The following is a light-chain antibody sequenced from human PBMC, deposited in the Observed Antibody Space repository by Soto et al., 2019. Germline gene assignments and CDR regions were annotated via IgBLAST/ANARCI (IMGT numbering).Light chain of an antibody. CDR2: GAS. V-gene: IGKV3-15*01. Sequence: EIVMTQSPATLSVSPGERATLSCRASQSVSYNLAWYQQKPGQAPRLLSYGASTRATGIPARFSGSGSGTEFTLTISSLQSEDFAVYYCQQYNNWPPVTFGPGTKVDIK. CDR1: QSVSYN. J-gene: IGKJ3*01. CDR3: QQYNNWPPVT.